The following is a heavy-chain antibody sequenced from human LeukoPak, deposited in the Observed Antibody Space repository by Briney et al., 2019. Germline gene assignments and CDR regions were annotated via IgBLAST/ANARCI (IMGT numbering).Heavy chain of an antibody. CDR3: AREDGSVVYGWFDP. D-gene: IGHD3-10*01. V-gene: IGHV3-30*04. J-gene: IGHJ5*02. CDR1: GFTFSSYA. CDR2: ISYDGSNK. Sequence: GGSLRLSCAASGFTFSSYAMHWVRQAPGKGLEWVAVISYDGSNKYYADSVKGRFTISRDNSKNTLYLQMNSLRAEDTAVYYCAREDGSVVYGWFDPWGQGTLVTVSS.